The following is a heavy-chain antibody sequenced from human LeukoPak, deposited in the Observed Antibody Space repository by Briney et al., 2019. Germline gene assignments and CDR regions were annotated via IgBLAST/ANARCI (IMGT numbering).Heavy chain of an antibody. J-gene: IGHJ6*03. CDR2: ISPSGDIT. CDR3: AKNGAGGGGGYYYYMDV. CDR1: GFTFSSHG. V-gene: IGHV3-23*01. D-gene: IGHD1-14*01. Sequence: GGSLRLSCAASGFTFSSHGINWVRQAPGKGLEWVSGISPSGDITYYTDSVQGRFTISRDNSKNMMYVQMNSLRAEDTALYYCAKNGAGGGGGYYYYMDVWGKGTTVTVSS.